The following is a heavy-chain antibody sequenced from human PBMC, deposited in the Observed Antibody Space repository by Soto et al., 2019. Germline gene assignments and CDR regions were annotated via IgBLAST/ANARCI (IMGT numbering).Heavy chain of an antibody. CDR2: IIPIFGTA. J-gene: IGHJ6*02. D-gene: IGHD5-18*01. CDR1: GGTFSTYA. Sequence: QVQLVQSGAEVKKPGSSVKVSCKASGGTFSTYAISWVRQAPGQGLEWVGGIIPIFGTANYAQKFQGRVTTTADKSTSTAYMELSSLRSEDTAVYYCARAAYSYGTAYLSYYYGMDVWGQGTTVTVSS. V-gene: IGHV1-69*06. CDR3: ARAAYSYGTAYLSYYYGMDV.